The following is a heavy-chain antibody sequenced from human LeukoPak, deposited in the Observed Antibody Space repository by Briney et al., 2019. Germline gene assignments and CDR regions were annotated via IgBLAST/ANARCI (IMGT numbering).Heavy chain of an antibody. J-gene: IGHJ3*02. D-gene: IGHD1-26*01. CDR1: GGSISSGAYY. Sequence: SSETLSLTCTVSGGSISSGAYYWSWIRQHPGKDLEWIGYISYSGSAYYSPSLKSRVTISVDTSKNQFSLKLSSVTAADTAVCYCARVVGNAFDIWGQGTMVTVSS. V-gene: IGHV4-31*03. CDR3: ARVVGNAFDI. CDR2: ISYSGSA.